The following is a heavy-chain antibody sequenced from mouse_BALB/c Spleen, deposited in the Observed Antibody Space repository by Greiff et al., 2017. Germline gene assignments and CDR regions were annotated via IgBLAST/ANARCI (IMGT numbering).Heavy chain of an antibody. V-gene: IGHV5-4*02. D-gene: IGHD1-1*01. CDR3: ASGSSFAY. CDR1: GFTFSDYY. CDR2: ISDGGSYT. J-gene: IGHJ3*01. Sequence: EVQRVESGGGLVKPGGSLKLSCAASGFTFSDYYMYWVRQTPEKRLEWVATISDGGSYTYYPDSVKGRFTISRDNAKNNLYLQMSSLKSEDTAMYYCASGSSFAYWGQGTLVTVSA.